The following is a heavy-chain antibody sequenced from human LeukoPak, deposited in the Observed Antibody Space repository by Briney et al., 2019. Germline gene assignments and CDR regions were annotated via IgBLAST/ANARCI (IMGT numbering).Heavy chain of an antibody. CDR2: IIPIFGTA. CDR1: GGTFSSYA. CDR3: ARVSESSSGYYPTLDYYYGMDV. J-gene: IGHJ6*02. Sequence: SVKVSCKASGGTFSSYAISWVRQPPGQGLEWMGVIIPIFGTANYAQKFQGRVTITADESTSTAYMELSSLRSEDTAVYYCARVSESSSGYYPTLDYYYGMDVWGQGTTVTVSS. D-gene: IGHD3-22*01. V-gene: IGHV1-69*01.